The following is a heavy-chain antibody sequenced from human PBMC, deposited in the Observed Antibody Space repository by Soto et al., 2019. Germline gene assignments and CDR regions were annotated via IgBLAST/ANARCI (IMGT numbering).Heavy chain of an antibody. CDR1: GYTFTGYY. J-gene: IGHJ4*02. V-gene: IGHV1-69*10. Sequence: VASVKVSCKASGYTFTGYYMHWVRQAPGQGLEWMGWINPILGITNYAQKFQGRVTITGDKSTSTAYMELSSLRSEDTAVYYCASAQPFYGDYPSYYFDYWGQGTLVTVSS. CDR3: ASAQPFYGDYPSYYFDY. D-gene: IGHD4-17*01. CDR2: INPILGIT.